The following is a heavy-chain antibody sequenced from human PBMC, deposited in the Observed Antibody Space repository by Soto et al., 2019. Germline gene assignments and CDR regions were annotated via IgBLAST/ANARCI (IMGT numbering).Heavy chain of an antibody. J-gene: IGHJ6*02. CDR3: ARGLVVPAGIRYYYYRMDV. V-gene: IGHV1-69*06. Sequence: QVQLVQSGAEVKKPGSSVKVSCKASGGTFSNYAISWVRQAPGQGLEWMGGSIPIFNTANYAQKFQGRVTITEDKSTCTAYMELSSLRSEDTAVYYCARGLVVPAGIRYYYYRMDVWGQGTPVTVSS. CDR1: GGTFSNYA. CDR2: SIPIFNTA. D-gene: IGHD2-2*01.